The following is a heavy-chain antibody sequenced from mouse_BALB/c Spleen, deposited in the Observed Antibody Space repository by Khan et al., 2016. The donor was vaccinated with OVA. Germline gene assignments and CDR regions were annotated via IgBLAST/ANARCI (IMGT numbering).Heavy chain of an antibody. CDR2: ISYSGNT. Sequence: EVQLQESGPGLVKPSQSLSLTCTVTGYSITSEYTWNWIRQFPGNKLEWMGFISYSGNTRYNPSLKSRISITRDTSENQFFLQLNSVTSEDTATYYGARKDYYDYDPFPYWGQGTLFTVSA. CDR1: GYSITSEYT. CDR3: ARKDYYDYDPFPY. J-gene: IGHJ3*01. V-gene: IGHV3-2*02. D-gene: IGHD2-4*01.